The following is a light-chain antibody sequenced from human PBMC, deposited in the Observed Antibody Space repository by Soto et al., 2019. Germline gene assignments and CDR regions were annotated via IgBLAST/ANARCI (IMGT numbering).Light chain of an antibody. V-gene: IGLV3-21*02. Sequence: SYEPTQPPSVSVAPGQTARITCGGTNIGSKSVHWYQQKPGQAPVLVVYDDSDRPSGIPERFSGSNSGNTATLTISRVEAGDEADYYCQVWDSIIDHPVFGGGTKLTVL. CDR2: DDS. J-gene: IGLJ3*02. CDR1: NIGSKS. CDR3: QVWDSIIDHPV.